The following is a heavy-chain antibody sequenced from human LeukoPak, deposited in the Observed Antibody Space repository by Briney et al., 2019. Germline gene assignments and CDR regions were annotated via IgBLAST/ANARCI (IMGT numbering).Heavy chain of an antibody. J-gene: IGHJ4*02. CDR1: GFTFNNYA. CDR3: ARHRCSSTTCSFDS. V-gene: IGHV3-20*01. D-gene: IGHD2-2*01. CDR2: ISWKGDTT. Sequence: RSGGSLRLSCAASGFTFNNYAMTWVRQTPGKGPEWVSLISWKGDTTAYAESVRGRFTISRDNAKNSLYLHMNSLRPEDTAFYHCARHRCSSTTCSFDSWGQGSLVTVSS.